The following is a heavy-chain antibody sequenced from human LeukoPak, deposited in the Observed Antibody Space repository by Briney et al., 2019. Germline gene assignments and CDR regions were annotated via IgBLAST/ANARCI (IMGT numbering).Heavy chain of an antibody. CDR1: GYSFTSYW. D-gene: IGHD3-10*01. J-gene: IGHJ3*02. Sequence: GESLKISCKGSGYSFTSYWIGWVRQMPGKGLEWMGIIYPGDSDTRYSPSFQGQVTISADKSTSTANLQWSSLKASDTAMYYCARLKMGFGELIGAFDIWGQGTMVTVSS. CDR3: ARLKMGFGELIGAFDI. CDR2: IYPGDSDT. V-gene: IGHV5-51*01.